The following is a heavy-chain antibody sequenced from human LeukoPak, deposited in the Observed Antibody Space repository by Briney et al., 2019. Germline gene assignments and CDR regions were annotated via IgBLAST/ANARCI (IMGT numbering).Heavy chain of an antibody. CDR2: ISVSGGST. D-gene: IGHD4-17*01. J-gene: IGHJ4*02. CDR1: GFSFSSYA. Sequence: GGSLRLSCAASGFSFSSYAMSWVRQAPGKGLEWVSAISVSGGSTYYADSVKGRFTISRDNSKNTLYLQMNSLRAEDTAVYYCAKAVDYGDYSPSFDYWGQGTLVTVSS. V-gene: IGHV3-23*01. CDR3: AKAVDYGDYSPSFDY.